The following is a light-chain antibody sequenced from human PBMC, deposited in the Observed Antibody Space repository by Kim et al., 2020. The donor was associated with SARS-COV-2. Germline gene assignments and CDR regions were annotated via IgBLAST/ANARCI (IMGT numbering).Light chain of an antibody. CDR3: HQSSSLPFT. CDR2: YAS. Sequence: IPCRARQSIGSRLHWDQLKPVQSPKLLCKYASQAVSGVPSSFRGSGSGTDFPLTSNSLGGEDAATYYCHQSSSLPFTFGPGTKVDIK. V-gene: IGKV6-21*01. J-gene: IGKJ3*01. CDR1: QSIGSR.